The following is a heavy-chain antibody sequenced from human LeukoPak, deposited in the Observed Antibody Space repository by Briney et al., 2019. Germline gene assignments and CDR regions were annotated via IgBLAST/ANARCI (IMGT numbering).Heavy chain of an antibody. J-gene: IGHJ4*02. CDR2: IYHSGNT. D-gene: IGHD1-26*01. CDR1: DYYINNGYY. V-gene: IGHV4-38-2*01. Sequence: SETLSLTCRVSDYYINNGYYWGWIRQPPGKGLEWIGSIYHSGNTYYNPSLKSRVTISVDTSKNQFSLKLSSVTAADTAMYFCAKSGGYGLIDYWGQGTLVTVSS. CDR3: AKSGGYGLIDY.